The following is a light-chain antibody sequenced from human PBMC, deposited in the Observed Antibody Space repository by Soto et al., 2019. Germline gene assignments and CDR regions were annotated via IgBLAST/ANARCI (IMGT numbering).Light chain of an antibody. V-gene: IGKV3-15*01. J-gene: IGKJ5*01. CDR2: GAS. CDR1: PSVSSN. CDR3: QQYSSWPLT. Sequence: EIVMTQCPATLSVSPGERATLSCRASPSVSSNLAWYQQKPGQAPRLVIYGASTRATGIPDRFSGSGSGTEFTLTISSLQSEDLAVYYCQQYSSWPLTFGQGTRLEIK.